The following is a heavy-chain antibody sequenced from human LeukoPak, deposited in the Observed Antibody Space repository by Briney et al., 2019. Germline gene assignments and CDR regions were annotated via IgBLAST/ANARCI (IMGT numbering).Heavy chain of an antibody. Sequence: GGSLRLSCAASGFTFSSYGMHWVRQAPGKGLKWVAVISYDGSNKYYADSVKGRFTISRDNSKNTLYLQMNSLRAEDTAVYYCAKDKRQGYYFDYWGQGTLVTVSS. CDR3: AKDKRQGYYFDY. J-gene: IGHJ4*02. CDR1: GFTFSSYG. CDR2: ISYDGSNK. V-gene: IGHV3-30*18.